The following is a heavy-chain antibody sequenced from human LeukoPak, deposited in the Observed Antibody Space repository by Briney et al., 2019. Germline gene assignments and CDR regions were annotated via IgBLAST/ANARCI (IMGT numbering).Heavy chain of an antibody. CDR1: DFTVSSNY. V-gene: IGHV3-53*01. J-gene: IGHJ6*02. D-gene: IGHD1-7*01. Sequence: GGSLRLSCAASDFTVSSNYMNWVRQAPGKGLEWVSVIYSGGGTYYADSVKGRFTISRDNAKNSLYLQMNSLRDEDTAVYYCARDNWNYGSSMDVWGQGTTVTVSS. CDR2: IYSGGGT. CDR3: ARDNWNYGSSMDV.